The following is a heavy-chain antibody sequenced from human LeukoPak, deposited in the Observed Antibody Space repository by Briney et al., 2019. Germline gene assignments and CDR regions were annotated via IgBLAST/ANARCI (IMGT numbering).Heavy chain of an antibody. CDR1: GYSFTSYW. CDR2: IDPSDSYT. J-gene: IGHJ6*04. Sequence: GESLKISRKGSGYSFTSYWISWVRQMPGKGLEWMGRIDPSDSYTNYSPSFQGHVTISADKSISTAYLQWSSLKASDTAMYYCARGEGSHSPNYYYYYGMDVWGKGTTVTVSS. V-gene: IGHV5-10-1*01. CDR3: ARGEGSHSPNYYYYYGMDV. D-gene: IGHD1-26*01.